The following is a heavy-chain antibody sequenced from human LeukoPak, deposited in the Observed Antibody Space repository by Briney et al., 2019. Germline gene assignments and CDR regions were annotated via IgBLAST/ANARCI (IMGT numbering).Heavy chain of an antibody. D-gene: IGHD6-19*01. J-gene: IGHJ4*02. V-gene: IGHV4-39*07. Sequence: SETLSLTCTVSGGSISSSSYYWGWIRQPPGKGLEWIGEINHSGSTNYNPSLKSRVTISVDTSKNQFSLKLSSVTAADTAVYYCARDDSSGWGAYYFDYWGQGTLVTVSS. CDR2: INHSGST. CDR1: GGSISSSSYY. CDR3: ARDDSSGWGAYYFDY.